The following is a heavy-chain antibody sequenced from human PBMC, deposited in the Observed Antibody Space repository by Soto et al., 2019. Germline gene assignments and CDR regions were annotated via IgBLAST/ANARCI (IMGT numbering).Heavy chain of an antibody. Sequence: ASVKVSCKGSGYSFTSYWIGWVRQMPGKGLEWMGIIYPGDSDTRYSPSFQGQVTISADKSISTAYLQWSSLKASDTAMYYCARLSEGYYYYYGMDVWGQGTTVTVSS. D-gene: IGHD3-16*02. CDR3: ARLSEGYYYYYGMDV. V-gene: IGHV5-51*01. CDR1: GYSFTSYW. CDR2: IYPGDSDT. J-gene: IGHJ6*02.